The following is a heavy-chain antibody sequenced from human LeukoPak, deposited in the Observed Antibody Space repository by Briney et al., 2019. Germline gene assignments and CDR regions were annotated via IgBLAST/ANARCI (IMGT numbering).Heavy chain of an antibody. CDR2: TYYRSKWYN. J-gene: IGHJ4*02. V-gene: IGHV6-1*01. Sequence: SQTLSLTCAISGDSVSSNSAAWNWIRQSPSRGLEWLGRTYYRSKWYNDYAVSVKSRMTINPDTSKNQFSLQLNSVTPEDTAVYYCARWYSSSWDARYFDYWAQGTLVTVSS. CDR3: ARWYSSSWDARYFDY. D-gene: IGHD6-13*01. CDR1: GDSVSSNSAA.